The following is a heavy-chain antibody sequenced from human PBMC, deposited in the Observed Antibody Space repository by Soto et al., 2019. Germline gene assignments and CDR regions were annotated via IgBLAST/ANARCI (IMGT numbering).Heavy chain of an antibody. CDR1: GGSISSYY. V-gene: IGHV4-59*01. D-gene: IGHD1-7*01. J-gene: IGHJ6*02. Sequence: QVQLQESGPGLVKPSETLSLTCTVSGGSISSYYWSWIRQPPGKGLEWIGYIYYSGSTNYNPSLKSRVNISVDTSKNQFSLKLSSVTAADTAVYYCARGGYNWNSPPPASHYYYYGMDVWGQGTTVTVSS. CDR2: IYYSGST. CDR3: ARGGYNWNSPPPASHYYYYGMDV.